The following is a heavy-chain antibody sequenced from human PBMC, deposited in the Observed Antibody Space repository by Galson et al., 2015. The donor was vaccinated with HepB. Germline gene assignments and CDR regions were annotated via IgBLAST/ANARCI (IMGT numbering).Heavy chain of an antibody. J-gene: IGHJ4*02. CDR3: ARDYPLTMVRGGLDY. D-gene: IGHD3-10*01. V-gene: IGHV1-46*01. Sequence: SVKVSCKASGYTFTSYYMHWVRQAPGQGLEWMGIINPSGGSTSYAQKFQGRVTMTRDTSTSTVYMELSSLRSEDTAVYYCARDYPLTMVRGGLDYWGQGTLVTVSS. CDR2: INPSGGST. CDR1: GYTFTSYY.